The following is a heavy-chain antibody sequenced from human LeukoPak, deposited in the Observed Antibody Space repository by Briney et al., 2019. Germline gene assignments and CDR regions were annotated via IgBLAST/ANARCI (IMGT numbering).Heavy chain of an antibody. J-gene: IGHJ4*02. D-gene: IGHD3-22*01. CDR1: GFTFSTYA. CDR3: TKTIDGYLLEYFDH. CDR2: ISSGGGNT. Sequence: GGSLKISCAASGFTFSTYAMSWIRQAPGKGLEWVSAISSGGGNTDYADSVKGRFTISRDNPKNTLYLEMNSLRPEDTAVYYCTKTIDGYLLEYFDHWGQGTLVTVVS. V-gene: IGHV3-23*01.